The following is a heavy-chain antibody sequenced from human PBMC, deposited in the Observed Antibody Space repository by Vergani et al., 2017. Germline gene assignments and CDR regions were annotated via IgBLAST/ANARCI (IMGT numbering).Heavy chain of an antibody. CDR1: GFSLTTGGEG. J-gene: IGHJ3*01. CDR2: VYWNDDE. D-gene: IGHD3-3*01. CDR3: VQRLGFFGWDGAFDV. V-gene: IGHV2-5*01. Sequence: QITLRESGPTLVKPTQTLTLTCTFSGFSLTTGGEGVGWIRQPPGRALEWLAFVYWNDDERYSPSLKSRVTITKDTSKNEVILTMATMDPVDTATYYCVQRLGFFGWDGAFDVWGPGKMVTVSS.